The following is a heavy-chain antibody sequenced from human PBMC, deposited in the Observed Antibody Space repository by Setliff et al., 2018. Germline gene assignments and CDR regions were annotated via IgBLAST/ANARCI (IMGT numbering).Heavy chain of an antibody. CDR1: GFSINSGTHF. V-gene: IGHV4-39*07. D-gene: IGHD3-22*01. Sequence: SETLSLTCTVSGFSINSGTHFWGWIRQPPGKGLEWIGRIHYSGNTYYNASLKSRVTISVDKSTNQFSLKLNSVTAADTAVYHCVRDDPNHYDVSGYSVGYFDYWGLGTPVTVSS. J-gene: IGHJ4*02. CDR3: VRDDPNHYDVSGYSVGYFDY. CDR2: IHYSGNT.